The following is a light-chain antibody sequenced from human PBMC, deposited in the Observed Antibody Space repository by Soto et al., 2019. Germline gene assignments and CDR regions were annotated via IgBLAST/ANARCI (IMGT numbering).Light chain of an antibody. V-gene: IGKV1-39*01. Sequence: DIQMTQSPSSLSASVGDRVTITCRASQSISSYLNGYQPKPGKAPKLLISAASSLQSGVPSRFSGSGSGTDFTLTISSLPPEDFATYYCQLSYSTPLGPFGQGTRLE. CDR3: QLSYSTPLGP. CDR1: QSISSY. CDR2: AAS. J-gene: IGKJ5*01.